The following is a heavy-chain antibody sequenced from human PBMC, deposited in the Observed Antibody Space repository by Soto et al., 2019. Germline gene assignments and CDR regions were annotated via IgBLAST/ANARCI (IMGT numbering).Heavy chain of an antibody. J-gene: IGHJ4*02. Sequence: GGSLRLSCVASGFTFINYAMHWVRQAPGKGLGWVAVISSDGSEKYYLDSVRDRFTISRDNSKNTLYLQMNNLRPEDTAMYYCANSWTTLTTGFDFWGQGALVTV. V-gene: IGHV3-30*18. CDR1: GFTFINYA. CDR2: ISSDGSEK. D-gene: IGHD4-17*01. CDR3: ANSWTTLTTGFDF.